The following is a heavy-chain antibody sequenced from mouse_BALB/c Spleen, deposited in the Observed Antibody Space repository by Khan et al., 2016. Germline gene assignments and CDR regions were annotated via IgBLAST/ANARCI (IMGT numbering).Heavy chain of an antibody. Sequence: EVKLLESGPGLVKPSQSLSLTCTVTGYSITSDYAWNWIRQFPGNKLEWMGYINYSGSTSYNPSLKSRISITRDTSKNQFFLQLSSVTPDDTATYVCAREDYDGTYYAMDYWGQGTSVTVSS. J-gene: IGHJ4*01. CDR2: INYSGST. V-gene: IGHV3-2*02. CDR1: GYSITSDYA. D-gene: IGHD2-4*01. CDR3: AREDYDGTYYAMDY.